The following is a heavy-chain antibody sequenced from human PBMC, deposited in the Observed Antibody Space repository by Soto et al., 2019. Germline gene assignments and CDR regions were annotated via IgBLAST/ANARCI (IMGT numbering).Heavy chain of an antibody. D-gene: IGHD3-16*01. J-gene: IGHJ4*02. CDR2: IYYSGST. V-gene: IGHV4-59*01. CDR1: GGSISSYY. CDR3: ARGGYDYISVSLDY. Sequence: PSETLSLTCTVSGGSISSYYWSWIRQPPGKGLEWIGYIYYSGSTNYNPSLKSRVTISVDTSKNQFSLKLSSVTAADTAVYYCARGGYDYISVSLDYWGQGTLVTVSS.